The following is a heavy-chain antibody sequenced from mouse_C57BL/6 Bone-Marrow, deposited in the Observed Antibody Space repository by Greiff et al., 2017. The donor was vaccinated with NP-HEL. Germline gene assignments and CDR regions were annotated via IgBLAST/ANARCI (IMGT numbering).Heavy chain of an antibody. CDR3: ARAQWLRRAY. CDR2: ISDGGSYT. Sequence: EVKLMESGGGLVKPGGSLKLSCAASGFTFSSYAMSWVRQTPEKRLEWVATISDGGSYTYYPDNVKGRFTISRDNAKNNLYLQMSHLKSEDTAMYDCARAQWLRRAYWGQGTLVTVSA. D-gene: IGHD2-2*01. CDR1: GFTFSSYA. V-gene: IGHV5-4*03. J-gene: IGHJ3*01.